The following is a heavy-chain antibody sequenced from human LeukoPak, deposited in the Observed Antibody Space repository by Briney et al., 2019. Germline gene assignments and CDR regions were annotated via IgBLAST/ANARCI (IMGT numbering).Heavy chain of an antibody. V-gene: IGHV3-43*02. CDR3: AKDFQYTVTTEYYFDY. CDR1: GFTFDDYA. D-gene: IGHD4-17*01. CDR2: ISGDGGST. J-gene: IGHJ4*02. Sequence: RPGGSLRLSCAASGFTFDDYAMHWVRQAPGKGLERVSLISGDGGSTYYADSVKGRFTISRDNSKNSLYLQMNSLRTEDTALYYCAKDFQYTVTTEYYFDYWGQGTLVTVSS.